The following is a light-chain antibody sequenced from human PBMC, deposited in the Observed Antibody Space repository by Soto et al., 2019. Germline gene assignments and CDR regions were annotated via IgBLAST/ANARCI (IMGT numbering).Light chain of an antibody. J-gene: IGKJ1*01. CDR3: LHYYSFPWT. CDR1: QGVRSD. CDR2: DAS. V-gene: IGKV1-17*01. Sequence: DIQMTQFPSSLSASVGDRVTITCRASQGVRSDLGWYQQKPGKAPKRLIYDASRLQRGAPSRFSGSGFGTEFTLTISSLEPEDFATYYCLHYYSFPWTFGQGTKVEIK.